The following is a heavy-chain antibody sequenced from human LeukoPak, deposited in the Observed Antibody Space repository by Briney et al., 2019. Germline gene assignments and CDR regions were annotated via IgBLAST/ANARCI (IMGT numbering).Heavy chain of an antibody. Sequence: GGSLRLSCATSGFTFSSYAMSWVRQAPGKGLEWVSSISGSGGNTYYADSVKGRFTISRDNAKNSLYLQMNSLRAEDTAVYYCAELGITMIGGVWGKGTTVTISS. D-gene: IGHD3-10*02. CDR3: AELGITMIGGV. V-gene: IGHV3-23*01. CDR2: ISGSGGNT. CDR1: GFTFSSYA. J-gene: IGHJ6*04.